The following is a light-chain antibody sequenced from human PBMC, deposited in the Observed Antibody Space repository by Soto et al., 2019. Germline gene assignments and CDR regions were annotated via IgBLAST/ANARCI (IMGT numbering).Light chain of an antibody. V-gene: IGLV2-14*01. Sequence: QSVLTQPASVSGSPGQSITISCSGTSSDVGGYNYVSWYQHHPGKAPKLIIYEVSDRPSGVSNRFSGSKSGNTASLTISGLQAEDEADYYCNSYTSSSTVLFGGGTNSPS. CDR1: SSDVGGYNY. CDR3: NSYTSSSTVL. J-gene: IGLJ2*01. CDR2: EVS.